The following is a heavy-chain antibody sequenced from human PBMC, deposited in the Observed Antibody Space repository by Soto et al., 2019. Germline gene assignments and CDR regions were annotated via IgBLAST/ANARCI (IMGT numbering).Heavy chain of an antibody. J-gene: IGHJ4*02. CDR2: ISAHNGHT. D-gene: IGHD1-1*01. CDR1: GYAFTTYG. V-gene: IGHV1-18*01. Sequence: QVHLVQSGAEVKKPGASVKVSCKGSGYAFTTYGITWVRQAPGQGLEWMGWISAHNGHTNYAQKLQGRVTVTRDTSTSTAYMELRSLRSDYTAVYYWARGRYGDYWGQGALVTVSS. CDR3: ARGRYGDY.